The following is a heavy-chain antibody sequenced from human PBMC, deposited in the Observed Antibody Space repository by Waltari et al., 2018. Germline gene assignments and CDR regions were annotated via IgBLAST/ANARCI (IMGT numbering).Heavy chain of an antibody. D-gene: IGHD3-22*01. Sequence: QVQLQQWGAGLLKPSETLSLTCAVYGGSFSGYYWSWIRQPPGKGLEWIGEINHSGNTNYNPSLKSRVTISVDTSKNQFSLKLSSVTAADTAVYYCARGRGYDSSGLPRRSYWGQGTLVTVSS. J-gene: IGHJ4*02. CDR1: GGSFSGYY. CDR2: INHSGNT. V-gene: IGHV4-34*01. CDR3: ARGRGYDSSGLPRRSY.